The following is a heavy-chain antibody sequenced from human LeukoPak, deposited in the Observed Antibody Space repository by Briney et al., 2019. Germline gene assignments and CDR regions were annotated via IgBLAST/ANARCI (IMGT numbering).Heavy chain of an antibody. CDR3: ARVGFYHSGRYHPDY. Sequence: PGGSLRLSCAGSGFTFSTYWMTWVRQAPGKGLEWVANINQDGSDRPYVDSVKGRFTISRDNAKNSLYLQMNSLRAEDTAVYYCARVGFYHSGRYHPDYWGQGTLVAVSS. V-gene: IGHV3-7*01. CDR2: INQDGSDR. D-gene: IGHD3-22*01. CDR1: GFTFSTYW. J-gene: IGHJ4*02.